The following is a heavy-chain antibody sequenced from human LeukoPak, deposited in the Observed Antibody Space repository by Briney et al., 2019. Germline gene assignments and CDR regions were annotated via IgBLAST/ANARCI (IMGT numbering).Heavy chain of an antibody. D-gene: IGHD1-26*01. J-gene: IGHJ2*01. CDR2: LSHSGST. V-gene: IGHV4-61*01. CDR1: GVSVGSNNYY. CDR3: ARAVGAVYWYFDP. Sequence: SETLSLTCAISGVSVGSNNYYWTWLRQSPGRGLEWIGYLSHSGSTNYNPSLKSRVAISVDTSKNQLSLKLSSVTAADTARYYCARAVGAVYWYFDPWGRGTLVTVSS.